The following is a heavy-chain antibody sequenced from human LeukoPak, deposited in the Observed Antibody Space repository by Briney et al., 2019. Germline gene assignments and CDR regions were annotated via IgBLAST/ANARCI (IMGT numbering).Heavy chain of an antibody. CDR3: ARGGNSRTFDY. CDR1: GGSISSGGYY. Sequence: PSETLSLTCTVSGGSISSGGYYWSWIRQHPGKGLEWIGYIYYSGSTYYNPSLKSRVTISVDTSKNQFSLKLSSVTAADTAVYYCARGGNSRTFDYWGQGTLVTVSS. J-gene: IGHJ4*02. V-gene: IGHV4-31*03. D-gene: IGHD4-23*01. CDR2: IYYSGST.